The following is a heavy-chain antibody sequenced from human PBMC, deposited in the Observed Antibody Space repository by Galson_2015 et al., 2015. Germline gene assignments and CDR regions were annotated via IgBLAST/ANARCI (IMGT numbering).Heavy chain of an antibody. D-gene: IGHD6-19*01. J-gene: IGHJ4*02. V-gene: IGHV3-23*01. CDR1: GFTFSSYA. CDR2: ISGSGTST. Sequence: SLRLSCAASGFTFSSYAMSWVRQAPGKGLEWVSAISGSGTSTYYADSGKGWFTISRDSSKNTLYLQMNSLRAEDTALYYCAKVAAVAGKSPFDYWGQGALVTVSS. CDR3: AKVAAVAGKSPFDY.